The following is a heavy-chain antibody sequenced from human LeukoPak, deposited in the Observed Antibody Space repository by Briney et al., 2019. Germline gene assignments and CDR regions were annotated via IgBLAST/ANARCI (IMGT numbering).Heavy chain of an antibody. D-gene: IGHD6-13*01. J-gene: IGHJ4*02. V-gene: IGHV1-69*06. CDR3: ARGFSSSWYKDYFDY. CDR2: IIPIFGTA. CDR1: GGTFSSYA. Sequence: SVKVSCKASGGTFSSYAISWVRQAPGQGLEWMGGIIPIFGTANYAQKFQGRVTITADKSTSTAYMELSSLRSEDTAVYYCARGFSSSWYKDYFDYWGQGTLVTVSS.